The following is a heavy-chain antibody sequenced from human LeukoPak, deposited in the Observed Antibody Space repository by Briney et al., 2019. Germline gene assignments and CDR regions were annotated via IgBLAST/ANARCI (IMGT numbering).Heavy chain of an antibody. CDR2: IYTSGST. CDR1: GGSISSYY. D-gene: IGHD3-3*01. CDR3: ARSSNYDFWSGYWQPDAFDI. J-gene: IGHJ3*02. V-gene: IGHV4-4*07. Sequence: SETLSLTCTVSGGSISSYYWSWIRQPAGKGLEWIGRIYTSGSTNYNPSLKSRVTMSVDTSKNQFSLKLSSVTAADTAVYYCARSSNYDFWSGYWQPDAFDIWGRGTMVTVSS.